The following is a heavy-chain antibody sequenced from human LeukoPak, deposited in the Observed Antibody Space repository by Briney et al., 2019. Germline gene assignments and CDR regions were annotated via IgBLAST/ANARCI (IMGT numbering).Heavy chain of an antibody. CDR1: GFTFSSYA. CDR3: AREGYSGYDLDY. Sequence: PGGSLRLSCAASGFTFSSYAMSWVRQAPGKGLEWVAVIWYDGSNKYYADSVKGRFTISRDNSKNTLYLQMNCLRAEDTAVYYYAREGYSGYDLDYWGQGTLVTVSS. D-gene: IGHD5-12*01. CDR2: IWYDGSNK. V-gene: IGHV3-33*08. J-gene: IGHJ4*02.